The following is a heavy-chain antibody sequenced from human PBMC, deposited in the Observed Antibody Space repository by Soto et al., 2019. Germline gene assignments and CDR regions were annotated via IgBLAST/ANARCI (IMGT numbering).Heavy chain of an antibody. J-gene: IGHJ3*01. V-gene: IGHV4-39*01. CDR1: DGSVTSTSYY. D-gene: IGHD6-19*01. CDR3: ARRFSGWAFDV. Sequence: QLQLQESGPGLVKPSETLSLTCNVSDGSVTSTSYYWGWTRQPPGEGLEWIGDIYFNGNTYYNPSLKSRVTISVDTSKNQFSLKLSSVTAADTAVYYCARRFSGWAFDVWGQGTMVIVSS. CDR2: IYFNGNT.